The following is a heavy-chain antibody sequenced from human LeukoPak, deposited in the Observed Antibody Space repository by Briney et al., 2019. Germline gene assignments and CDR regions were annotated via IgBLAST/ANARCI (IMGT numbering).Heavy chain of an antibody. CDR1: GGSISTYY. CDR3: ARLSAAAFDP. CDR2: IDYSGST. D-gene: IGHD6-13*01. Sequence: SETLSLTCTVSGGSISTYYWSWIRQPPGKGLECIGYIDYSGSTTYNPSLKSRVTISGDTSKNQFSLKLSSVTAADTAVYYCARLSAAAFDPWGQGTLVTVSS. V-gene: IGHV4-59*08. J-gene: IGHJ5*02.